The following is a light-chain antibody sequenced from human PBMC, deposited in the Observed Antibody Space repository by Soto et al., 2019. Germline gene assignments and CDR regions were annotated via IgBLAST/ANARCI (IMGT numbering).Light chain of an antibody. V-gene: IGKV1-5*03. CDR3: QHYNVYPWT. Sequence: IQMTQSPSTLSASVGGTVNISCRASQSISVSLAWYQQKPGKAPKLLIYEASSLQSGVPSRFSGSGSGTEFTLTISSLQPDDFATYYCQHYNVYPWTFGQGTKVDIK. J-gene: IGKJ1*01. CDR1: QSISVS. CDR2: EAS.